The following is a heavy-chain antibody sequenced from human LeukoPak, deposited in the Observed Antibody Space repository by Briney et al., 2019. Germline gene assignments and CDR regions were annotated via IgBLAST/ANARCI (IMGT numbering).Heavy chain of an antibody. CDR3: ARDLRGESYYYYYMDV. V-gene: IGHV4-4*07. D-gene: IGHD6-25*01. CDR2: IYTSGST. Sequence: TSETLSLTCAVYGGSFSGYYWSWIRQPAGKGLEWIGRIYTSGSTNYNPSLKSRVTMSVDTSKNQFSLKLSSVTAADTAVYYCARDLRGESYYYYYMDVWGKGTTVTISS. J-gene: IGHJ6*03. CDR1: GGSFSGYY.